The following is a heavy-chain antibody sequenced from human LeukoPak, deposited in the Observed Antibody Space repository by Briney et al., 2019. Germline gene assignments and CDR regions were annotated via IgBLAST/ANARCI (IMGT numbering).Heavy chain of an antibody. D-gene: IGHD3-3*01. CDR2: INPSGGST. V-gene: IGHV1-46*01. J-gene: IGHJ5*02. CDR3: ARDYYDFWSGYYWFDP. CDR1: GCTFTSYY. Sequence: ASVKVSCKASGCTFTSYYMHWVRQAPGQGLEWMGIINPSGGSTSYAQKFQGRVTMTRDTSTSTVYMELSSLRSEDTAVYYCARDYYDFWSGYYWFDPWGQGTLVAVSS.